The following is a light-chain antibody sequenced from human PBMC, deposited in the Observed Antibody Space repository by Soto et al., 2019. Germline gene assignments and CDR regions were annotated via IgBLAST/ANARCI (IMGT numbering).Light chain of an antibody. CDR1: SSDVGVYDY. J-gene: IGLJ1*01. CDR2: DVT. CDR3: CSYAGTYTYV. V-gene: IGLV2-11*01. Sequence: QAALTQPRSVSGSPGQSFTISCTGTSSDVGVYDYVSWYQQHPGKAPKLMIYDVTKRPSGVPDRFSGSKSGNTASLTISGLQAEDEADYYCCSYAGTYTYVFGTGTKLTVL.